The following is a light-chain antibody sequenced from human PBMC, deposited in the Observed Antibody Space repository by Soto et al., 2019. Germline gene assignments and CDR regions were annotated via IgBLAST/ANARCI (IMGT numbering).Light chain of an antibody. CDR2: GAS. CDR3: RQRSNWPLT. CDR1: QSVSSN. J-gene: IGKJ4*01. V-gene: IGKV3D-20*02. Sequence: IVLTPPPATLSVKHVERATLSCSASQSVSSNLAWYQQKPGHAPRLLSYGASSRDTGIPDRFSGSGSGTDFTLTISRLEPEDFAVYYCRQRSNWPLTFGGGTKVDIK.